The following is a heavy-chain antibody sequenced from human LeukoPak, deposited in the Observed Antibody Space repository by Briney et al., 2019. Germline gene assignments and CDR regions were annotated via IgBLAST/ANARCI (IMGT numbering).Heavy chain of an antibody. CDR2: IHPSGTM. CDR1: GFSIISGYY. CDR3: AREAERRVVN. D-gene: IGHD1-1*01. Sequence: SAPLSLPCVVSGFSIISGYYWGWIRQPPGKGLEWIGNIHPSGTMFHNSSLNSRVTMSIDTSKNQFSLKLSSVTAADTAVYYCAREAERRVVNWGQGTLVTVSS. V-gene: IGHV4-38-2*02. J-gene: IGHJ4*02.